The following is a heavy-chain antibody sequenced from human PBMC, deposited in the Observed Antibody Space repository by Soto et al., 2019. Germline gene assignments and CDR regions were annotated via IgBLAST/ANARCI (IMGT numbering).Heavy chain of an antibody. V-gene: IGHV3-7*01. CDR1: GFTFSSYW. CDR2: IKQDGSEK. Sequence: GGSLRLSCAASGFTFSSYWMSWVRQAPGKGLEWVANIKQDGSEKYYVDSVKGRFTISRDNAKNSLYLQMNSLRAEDTAVYYCARDSRAFSFGVVISPFDYWGQGTLVTVSS. CDR3: ARDSRAFSFGVVISPFDY. J-gene: IGHJ4*02. D-gene: IGHD3-3*01.